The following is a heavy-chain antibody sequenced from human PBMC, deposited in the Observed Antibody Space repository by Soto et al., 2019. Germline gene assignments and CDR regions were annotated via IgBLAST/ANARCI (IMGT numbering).Heavy chain of an antibody. J-gene: IGHJ2*01. Sequence: PWETLSLTCTVSGGSISSGDYYWSWIRQPPGKGLEWIGYIYYSGSTYYNPSLKSRVTISVDTSKNQFSLKLSSVTAADTAVYYCARDIGENYAAYVIMYILLWHRAILVT. D-gene: IGHD2-8*01. V-gene: IGHV4-30-4*01. CDR3: ARDIGENYAAYVIMYILL. CDR2: IYYSGST. CDR1: GGSISSGDYY.